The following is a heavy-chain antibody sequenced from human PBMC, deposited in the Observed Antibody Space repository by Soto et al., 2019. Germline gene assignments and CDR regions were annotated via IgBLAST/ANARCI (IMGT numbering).Heavy chain of an antibody. CDR2: ISYDGSNK. Sequence: GGSLRLSCAASGFTFSSYGMHWVRQAPGKGLEWVAVISYDGSNKYYADSVKGRFTISRDNSKNTLYLQMNSLRAEDTAVYYGATAYYYDSSGSAFDIWGQGTMVTVS. J-gene: IGHJ3*02. CDR3: ATAYYYDSSGSAFDI. CDR1: GFTFSSYG. D-gene: IGHD3-22*01. V-gene: IGHV3-30*03.